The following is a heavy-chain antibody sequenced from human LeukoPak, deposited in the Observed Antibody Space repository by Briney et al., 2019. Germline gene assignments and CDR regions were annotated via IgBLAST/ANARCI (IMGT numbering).Heavy chain of an antibody. V-gene: IGHV5-51*01. J-gene: IGHJ4*02. CDR2: IYPGDSDT. D-gene: IGHD1-26*01. Sequence: GESLKISFKGSGYTFTTYWIGWVRQMPGKGLEWMGIIYPGDSDTRYSPSFQGQVTISADKSINTAYLQWSSLKASDTAIYYCARHHSGGYYVFLDYWGQGTLVTVSS. CDR3: ARHHSGGYYVFLDY. CDR1: GYTFTTYW.